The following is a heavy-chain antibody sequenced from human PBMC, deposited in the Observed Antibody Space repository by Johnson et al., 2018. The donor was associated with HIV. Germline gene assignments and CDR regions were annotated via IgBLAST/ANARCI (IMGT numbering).Heavy chain of an antibody. CDR2: ISWNGGRT. Sequence: QVQLVESGGGLVKPGGSLRVSCVASGFTFSEYYMSWIRQAPGKGLEWVSGISWNGGRTIYADSVKGRFTISRDNSKNTLYMQMNSLRAEDTAVYYCAKASGNGYYVDAFDIWGQGTRVTVSS. CDR1: GFTFSEYY. CDR3: AKASGNGYYVDAFDI. J-gene: IGHJ3*02. D-gene: IGHD3-3*01. V-gene: IGHV3-11*06.